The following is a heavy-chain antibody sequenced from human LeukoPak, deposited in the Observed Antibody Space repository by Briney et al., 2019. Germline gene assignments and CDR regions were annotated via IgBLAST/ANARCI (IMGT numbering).Heavy chain of an antibody. CDR2: INHSGST. V-gene: IGHV4-34*01. CDR3: ARGAWITIFGVVTRTPFDP. Sequence: WIRQPPGKGLEWXGEINHSGSTNYNPSLKSRVTISVDTSKNQFSLKLSSVTAADTAVYYCARGAWITIFGVVTRTPFDPWGQGTLVTVSS. D-gene: IGHD3-3*01. J-gene: IGHJ5*02.